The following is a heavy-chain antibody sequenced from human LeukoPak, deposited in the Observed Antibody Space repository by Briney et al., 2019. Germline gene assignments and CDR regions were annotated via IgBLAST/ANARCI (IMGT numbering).Heavy chain of an antibody. CDR1: GGTFSSYA. Sequence: SVKVSCKASGGTFSSYAISWVRQAPGQGLEWMGGIIPIFGTANYAQKFRGRVTITADESTSTAYMELSSLRSEDTAVYYCARVRCGGDCYFDYWGQGTLVTVSS. CDR2: IIPIFGTA. J-gene: IGHJ4*02. CDR3: ARVRCGGDCYFDY. V-gene: IGHV1-69*01. D-gene: IGHD2-21*02.